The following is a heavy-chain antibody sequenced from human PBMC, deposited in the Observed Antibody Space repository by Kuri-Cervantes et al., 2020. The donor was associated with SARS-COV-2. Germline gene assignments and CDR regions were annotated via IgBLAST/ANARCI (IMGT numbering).Heavy chain of an antibody. CDR1: GFTFSNSD. CDR2: VSWNGSRT. CDR3: ARDVAAYSSSLGSMDV. Sequence: GGSLRLSCAASGFTFSNSDMNWVRQAPGKGLEWVSGVSWNGSRTHYADSVKGRFTISRDNAKNSLYLQMNSLRAEDTALYHCARDVAAYSSSLGSMDVWGKGTTVTVSS. J-gene: IGHJ6*03. D-gene: IGHD6-6*01. V-gene: IGHV3-19*01.